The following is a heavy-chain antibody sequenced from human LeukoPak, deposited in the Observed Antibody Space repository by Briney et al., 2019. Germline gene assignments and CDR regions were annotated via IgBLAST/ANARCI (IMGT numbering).Heavy chain of an antibody. J-gene: IGHJ4*02. D-gene: IGHD3-10*01. CDR3: ARHSDVIGAI. Sequence: GESPKISCKASGYTFTHQWIGWVRQKSGSGLEWMEIIYPRDSDTRYSPSFQGHVSISADTSINTAYLEWSRLEASDTAIYYCARHSDVIGAIWGQGTLVTVSS. V-gene: IGHV5-51*01. CDR1: GYTFTHQW. CDR2: IYPRDSDT.